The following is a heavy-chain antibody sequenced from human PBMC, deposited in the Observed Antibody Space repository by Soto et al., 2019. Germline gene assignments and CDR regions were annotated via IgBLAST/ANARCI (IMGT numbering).Heavy chain of an antibody. V-gene: IGHV3-74*01. J-gene: IGHJ4*02. Sequence: GGSVRLSCAASGFTFCSYWMHWVRQAPGKGLVWVSRINSDGSSTRYGDSVKGRFTISRDNAKNTLYLQMNSLRAEDTAVYYCARVPHYDILTGYDPVDYWGQGTLVTVSS. CDR1: GFTFCSYW. D-gene: IGHD3-9*01. CDR2: INSDGSST. CDR3: ARVPHYDILTGYDPVDY.